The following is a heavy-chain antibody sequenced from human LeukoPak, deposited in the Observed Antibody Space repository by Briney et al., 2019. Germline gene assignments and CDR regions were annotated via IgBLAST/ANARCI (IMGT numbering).Heavy chain of an antibody. CDR3: AIYSGYDYESY. V-gene: IGHV4-59*01. CDR2: IYYSGST. Sequence: TPSETLSLTCTVSGGSISSYYWSWIRQPPGKGLEWIGYIYYSGSTNYNPSLKSRVTISVDTSKNQFSLKLSSVTAADTAVYYCAIYSGYDYESYWGQGTPVTVSS. CDR1: GGSISSYY. D-gene: IGHD5-12*01. J-gene: IGHJ4*02.